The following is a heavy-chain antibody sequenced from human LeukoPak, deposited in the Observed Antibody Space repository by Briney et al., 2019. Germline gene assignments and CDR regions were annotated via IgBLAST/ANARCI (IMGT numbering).Heavy chain of an antibody. Sequence: PSETLSLTCSVSGGSISGYYWSWIRQPAGKGLEWIGRIYTSGSTNYNPSLKSRVTMSVDTSKNQFSLKLSSVTAADTAVYYCARYNERDFWSGGRWFDPWGQGTLVTVSS. CDR2: IYTSGST. V-gene: IGHV4-4*07. CDR3: ARYNERDFWSGGRWFDP. D-gene: IGHD3-3*01. CDR1: GGSISGYY. J-gene: IGHJ5*02.